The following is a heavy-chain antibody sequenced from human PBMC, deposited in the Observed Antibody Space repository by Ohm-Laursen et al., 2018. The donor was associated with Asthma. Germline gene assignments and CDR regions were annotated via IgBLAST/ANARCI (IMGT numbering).Heavy chain of an antibody. CDR1: GYTFSRYS. V-gene: IGHV3-23*01. CDR2: ISGSGGST. CDR3: AKTPYDFWSGPIDY. J-gene: IGHJ4*02. D-gene: IGHD3-3*01. Sequence: GSLRLSCSASGYTFSRYSIHWVRQAPGKGLEWVSSISGSGGSTYYADSVKGRFTISRDNSKSTLYLQMNSLRAEDTAVYYCAKTPYDFWSGPIDYWGQGTLVTVSS.